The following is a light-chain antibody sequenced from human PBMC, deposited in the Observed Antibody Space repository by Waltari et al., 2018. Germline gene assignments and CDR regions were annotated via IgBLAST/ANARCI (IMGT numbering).Light chain of an antibody. Sequence: EIVLTQSPGTLSLSPGERATLSCGASKRVRRFLAWYQQKLGQAPRLLIYAATSRATGIPDRFSGSGFGTDFSLIISRLEPEDFAVYYCQKYGTLPATFGQGTKVEIK. CDR1: KRVRRF. CDR3: QKYGTLPAT. CDR2: AAT. J-gene: IGKJ1*01. V-gene: IGKV3-20*01.